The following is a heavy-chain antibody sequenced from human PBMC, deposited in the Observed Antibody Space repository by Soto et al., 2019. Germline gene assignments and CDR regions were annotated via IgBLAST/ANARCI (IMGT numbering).Heavy chain of an antibody. V-gene: IGHV4-34*01. CDR3: ARGMRGGAPIGLRPPGGMDV. J-gene: IGHJ6*02. D-gene: IGHD2-8*01. CDR2: INHSGST. Sequence: PSETLSLTCAVYGGSFSGYYWSWIRQPPGKGLEWIGEINHSGSTNYNPSLKSRVTISVDTSKNQFSLKLSSVTAADTAVYYCARGMRGGAPIGLRPPGGMDVWGQGTTVTVSS. CDR1: GGSFSGYY.